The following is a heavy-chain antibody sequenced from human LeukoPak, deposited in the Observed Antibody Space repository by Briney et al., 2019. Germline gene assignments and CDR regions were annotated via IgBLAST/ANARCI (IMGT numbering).Heavy chain of an antibody. V-gene: IGHV1-69*04. Sequence: RASVKVSCKASGGTFSSYAISWVRQAPGQGLEWMGRIIPILGIANYAQKFQGRVTITADKSTSTAYMELSSLRSEDTAVYYCARDPRGWLQSRRRFDYWGQGILVTVST. CDR3: ARDPRGWLQSRRRFDY. CDR2: IIPILGIA. J-gene: IGHJ4*02. CDR1: GGTFSSYA. D-gene: IGHD5-24*01.